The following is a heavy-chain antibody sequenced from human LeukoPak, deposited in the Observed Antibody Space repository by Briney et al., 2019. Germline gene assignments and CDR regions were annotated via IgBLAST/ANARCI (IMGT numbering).Heavy chain of an antibody. D-gene: IGHD1-1*01. Sequence: KVSCKGSGYSFNTYWIAWVRQMPGKGRGWMGLIFPDDSDTRYSPSFQGQVTMSADKSISTVYLQWSSLETSDTAIYYCARADSKSLSATWDKWLDPWGPGTLLIVSS. CDR2: IFPDDSDT. CDR1: GYSFNTYW. J-gene: IGHJ5*01. V-gene: IGHV5-51*01. CDR3: ARADSKSLSATWDKWLDP.